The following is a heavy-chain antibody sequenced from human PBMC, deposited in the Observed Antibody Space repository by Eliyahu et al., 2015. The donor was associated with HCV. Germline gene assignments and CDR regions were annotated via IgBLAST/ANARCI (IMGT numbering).Heavy chain of an antibody. Sequence: QVQLQESGPGLVKPSETLSLTCTVSGGSISSYYWSWIRQPPGKGLEWIGYIYYSGSTNYNPSLKSRVTISVDTSKNQFSLKLSSVTAADTAVYYCAREEKQGFDYWGQGTLVTVSS. CDR2: IYYSGST. CDR1: GGSISSYY. J-gene: IGHJ4*02. V-gene: IGHV4-59*01. CDR3: AREEKQGFDY.